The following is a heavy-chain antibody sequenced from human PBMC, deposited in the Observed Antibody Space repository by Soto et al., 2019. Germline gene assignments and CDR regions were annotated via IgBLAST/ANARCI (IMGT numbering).Heavy chain of an antibody. V-gene: IGHV1-69*01. CDR3: FGRGCSGGSCYSGRVYYYYGMDV. CDR1: GGTFSSYA. Sequence: QVQLVQSGAEVKKPGSSVKVSCKASGGTFSSYAISWVRQAPGQGLEWMGGIIPIFGTANYAQKFQGRVTITADESTSTAYMELSSLRSEDTAVYYCFGRGCSGGSCYSGRVYYYYGMDVWGQGTTVTVSS. CDR2: IIPIFGTA. J-gene: IGHJ6*02. D-gene: IGHD2-15*01.